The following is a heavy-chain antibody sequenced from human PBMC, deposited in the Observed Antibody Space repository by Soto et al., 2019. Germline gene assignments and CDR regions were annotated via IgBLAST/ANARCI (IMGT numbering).Heavy chain of an antibody. J-gene: IGHJ4*02. CDR3: VRNLRCGGGGCYPALDC. V-gene: IGHV4-4*02. CDR1: GDSIRSSDW. CDR2: IHYSGST. D-gene: IGHD2-15*01. Sequence: QVQLQESGPGLVKPSGTLSLTCGVSGDSIRSSDWWSWVRQPPGKGLAWIGEIHYSGSTNYNPSLKSRVIISEDSSKTQISLNLISVTAADTAVYFCVRNLRCGGGGCYPALDCWGQGIQVTVSS.